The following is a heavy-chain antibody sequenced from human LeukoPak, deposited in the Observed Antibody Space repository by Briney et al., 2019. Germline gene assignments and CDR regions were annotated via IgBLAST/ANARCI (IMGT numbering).Heavy chain of an antibody. V-gene: IGHV4-39*01. CDR2: ISYSGST. Sequence: SDTLSLTCTVSGGSISTSHYYWGWIRQPPGKGLEWIGSISYSGSTYYNPSLKSRVTIFVDTSKNQFSLRLSSVTAADTAVYYCASKQWVFYYMDVWGKGTTVTVSS. D-gene: IGHD1-26*01. CDR3: ASKQWVFYYMDV. CDR1: GGSISTSHYY. J-gene: IGHJ6*03.